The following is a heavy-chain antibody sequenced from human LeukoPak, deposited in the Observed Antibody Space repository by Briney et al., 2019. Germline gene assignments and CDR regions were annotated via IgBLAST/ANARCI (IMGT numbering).Heavy chain of an antibody. J-gene: IGHJ4*02. D-gene: IGHD5-24*01. CDR1: GYTFTGYY. CDR2: INPNSGGT. CDR3: AREMATITQTNIILLFDY. Sequence: ASVKVSCKASGYTFTGYYMHWVRQAPGQGLEWMGRINPNSGGTNYAQKFQGRVTMTRDTSISTAYMELSRLRSDDTAAYYCAREMATITQTNIILLFDYWGQGTLVTVSS. V-gene: IGHV1-2*06.